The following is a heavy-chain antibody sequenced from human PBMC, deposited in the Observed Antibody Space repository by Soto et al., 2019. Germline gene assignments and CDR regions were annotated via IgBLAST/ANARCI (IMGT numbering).Heavy chain of an antibody. V-gene: IGHV1-58*01. CDR2: IVVGSGNT. Sequence: SVKVSCKASGFTFTSSAVQWVRQARGQRREWIGWIVVGSGNTNYAQKFQERVTITRDMSTSTAYMELSSLRSEDTAVYYCAADPAYYYDSSGWTTNDYWGQGTLVTVSS. D-gene: IGHD3-22*01. J-gene: IGHJ4*02. CDR1: GFTFTSSA. CDR3: AADPAYYYDSSGWTTNDY.